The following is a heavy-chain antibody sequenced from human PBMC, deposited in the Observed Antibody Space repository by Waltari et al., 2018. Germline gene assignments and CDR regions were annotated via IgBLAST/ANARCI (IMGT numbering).Heavy chain of an antibody. Sequence: QVQLQQWGAGLLKPSETLSLTCAVYGGSFSGYYWSWIRQPPGKGLEWIGEINHSGSTNYNPALKSRVTISVDTSKNQFSLKLSSVTAADTAVYYCARDERITIFRWFDPWGQGTLVTVSS. D-gene: IGHD3-3*01. CDR3: ARDERITIFRWFDP. CDR1: GGSFSGYY. V-gene: IGHV4-34*01. J-gene: IGHJ5*02. CDR2: INHSGST.